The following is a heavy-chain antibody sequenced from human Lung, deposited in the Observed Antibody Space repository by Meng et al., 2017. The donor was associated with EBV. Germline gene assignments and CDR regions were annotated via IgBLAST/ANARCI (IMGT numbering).Heavy chain of an antibody. D-gene: IGHD1-26*01. J-gene: IGHJ4*02. V-gene: IGHV1-69*01. CDR1: GGTFDNYA. CDR3: ARTIAGLGLVEGFYYFDY. CDR2: IIPIFGTT. Sequence: QWQLVQAGAGVKKPGSSVKVSCKASGGTFDNYAVSWVRQAPGQGLEWMGGIIPIFGTTNYAQKFQGRVTITADESTSTAYMELSSLRSEDTAVYYCARTIAGLGLVEGFYYFDYWGQGTLVTVSS.